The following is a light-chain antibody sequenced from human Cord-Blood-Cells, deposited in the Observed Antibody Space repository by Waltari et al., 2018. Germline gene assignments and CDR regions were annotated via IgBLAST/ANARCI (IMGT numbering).Light chain of an antibody. V-gene: IGLV1-47*01. CDR3: AAWDDSLSGNWV. J-gene: IGLJ3*02. CDR1: SSNLGSNH. Sequence: QSVLTQPPSASGTPGQRVTISCSASSSNLGSNHVYWDQQLPGTAPKLLIYMNNQRPSGVPDRFSGSKSGTSASLAISGLRSEDEADYYCAAWDDSLSGNWVFGGGTKLTVL. CDR2: MNN.